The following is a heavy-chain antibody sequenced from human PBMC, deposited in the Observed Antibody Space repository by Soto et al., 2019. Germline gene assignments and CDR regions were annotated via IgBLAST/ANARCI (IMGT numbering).Heavy chain of an antibody. Sequence: EVQLVESGGGLVKPGGSLRLSCAAYGFAFSSYSMNWLRQAPGKGLEWVSSISSSSSYIYYADSVKGRFTISRDNAKNSLYLQMNSLRAEDTAVYYCARDDGDSSSYNYYGMDVWGQGTTVTVS. CDR3: ARDDGDSSSYNYYGMDV. CDR1: GFAFSSYS. CDR2: ISSSSSYI. J-gene: IGHJ6*02. V-gene: IGHV3-21*01. D-gene: IGHD6-6*01.